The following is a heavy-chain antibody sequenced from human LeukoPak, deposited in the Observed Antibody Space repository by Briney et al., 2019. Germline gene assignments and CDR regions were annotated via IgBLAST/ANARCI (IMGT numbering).Heavy chain of an antibody. V-gene: IGHV4-39*01. J-gene: IGHJ4*02. Sequence: SETLSLTCTVSGGSISSYYWGWIRQPPGKGLEWIGSIYYSGSTYYNPSLKSRVTISVDTSKNQFSLKLSSVTAADTAVYYCASPSRSSSEIDYWGQGTLVTVSS. CDR1: GGSISSYY. D-gene: IGHD6-13*01. CDR3: ASPSRSSSEIDY. CDR2: IYYSGST.